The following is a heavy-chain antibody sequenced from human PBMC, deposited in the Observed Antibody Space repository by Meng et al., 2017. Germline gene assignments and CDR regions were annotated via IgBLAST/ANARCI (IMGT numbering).Heavy chain of an antibody. J-gene: IGHJ4*02. D-gene: IGHD2-15*01. CDR2: LNAGNGDT. Sequence: QVRLGQSGAEVKEPGASVKVSCKASGYTFTSYAMHWVRQAPGQCLEWMGWLNAGNGDTKYSQKFQGRVTITRDSSASTAYMELSSLRSEDTAVYYCARDSCTGGICYRGSFDYWAQGTLVTVSS. CDR1: GYTFTSYA. CDR3: ARDSCTGGICYRGSFDY. V-gene: IGHV1-3*01.